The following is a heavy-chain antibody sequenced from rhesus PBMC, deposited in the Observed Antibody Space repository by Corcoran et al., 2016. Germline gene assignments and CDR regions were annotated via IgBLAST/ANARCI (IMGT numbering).Heavy chain of an antibody. D-gene: IGHD2-39*01. J-gene: IGHJ5-1*01. CDR2: FYGSGSST. CDR1: GGSLSSSY. V-gene: IGHV4-169*02. CDR3: VRDGGVSGGRFDV. Sequence: QLQLQESGPGLVKPSETLSVTRAVSGGSLSSSYWSWSRQAPGKGLEWIGYFYGSGSSTNYNPPLKSRVTLSVDTSKNQFSLKLSSVTAADTAVYYCVRDGGVSGGRFDVWGPGVLVTVSS.